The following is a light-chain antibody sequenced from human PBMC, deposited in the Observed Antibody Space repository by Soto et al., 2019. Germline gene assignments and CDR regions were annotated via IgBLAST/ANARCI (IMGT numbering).Light chain of an antibody. Sequence: IQLTQSPSSLSASVGDRVTITCRASQGIRSYLAWYQQKPGKAPKLLIYAAYTLQSGVPSRFSGSRSGTDFTLTISSLQPEDFATYYCQQLNSYPSFGGGTKVEIK. CDR3: QQLNSYPS. CDR1: QGIRSY. CDR2: AAY. V-gene: IGKV1-9*01. J-gene: IGKJ4*01.